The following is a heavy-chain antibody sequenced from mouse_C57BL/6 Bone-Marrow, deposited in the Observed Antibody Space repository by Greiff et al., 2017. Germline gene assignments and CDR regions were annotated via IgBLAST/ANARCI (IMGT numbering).Heavy chain of an antibody. CDR1: GYTFTSYT. Sequence: QVQLQQSGAELARPGASVKMSCTASGYTFTSYTMHWVQQRPGKGLEWIGYINPSSGYTKYKQKFKDQGTLTADKSSSTDYMQLSSLTSEDSPVYDSARARNSEGYLAWFAYWGQGTLVTVSA. CDR2: INPSSGYT. J-gene: IGHJ3*01. D-gene: IGHD2-2*01. CDR3: ARARNSEGYLAWFAY. V-gene: IGHV1-4*01.